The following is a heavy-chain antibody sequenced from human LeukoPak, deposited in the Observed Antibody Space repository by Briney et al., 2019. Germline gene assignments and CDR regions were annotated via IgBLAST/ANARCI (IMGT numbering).Heavy chain of an antibody. CDR3: ARSLRPDYFDY. D-gene: IGHD5-12*01. V-gene: IGHV4-59*01. CDR2: IYYSGST. Sequence: SETLSLTRTVSGGSISSYYWSWIRQPPGKGLEWIGYIYYSGSTNYNPSLKSRVTISVDTSKNQFSLKLSSVTAADTAVYYCARSLRPDYFDYWGQGTLVTVSS. J-gene: IGHJ4*02. CDR1: GGSISSYY.